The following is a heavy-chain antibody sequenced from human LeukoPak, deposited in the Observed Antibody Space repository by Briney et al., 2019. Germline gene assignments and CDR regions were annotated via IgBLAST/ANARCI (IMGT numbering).Heavy chain of an antibody. CDR2: INSDGSWT. Sequence: GGSLRLSCAAFGNYWMHWVRQAPGKGLVWVSHINSDGSWTSYADSVKGRFTISKDNAKNTVYLQMNNLRAEDTAVYYCVSFYETYWGRGTLVTVSS. D-gene: IGHD2-2*01. V-gene: IGHV3-74*01. CDR1: GNYW. CDR3: VSFYETY. J-gene: IGHJ4*02.